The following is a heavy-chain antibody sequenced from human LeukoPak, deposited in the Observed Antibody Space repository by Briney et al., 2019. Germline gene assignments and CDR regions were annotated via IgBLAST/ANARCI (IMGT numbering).Heavy chain of an antibody. Sequence: GGSLRPSCAVSGITLSNYGMSWVRQAPGKGLEWVAGISDSGGRTNYADSVKGRFTISRDNPKNTLYLQMNSLRAEDTAVYFCAKRGVVIRVILVGFHKEAYYFDSWGQGALVTVSS. CDR1: GITLSNYG. CDR3: AKRGVVIRVILVGFHKEAYYFDS. D-gene: IGHD3-22*01. J-gene: IGHJ4*02. CDR2: ISDSGGRT. V-gene: IGHV3-23*01.